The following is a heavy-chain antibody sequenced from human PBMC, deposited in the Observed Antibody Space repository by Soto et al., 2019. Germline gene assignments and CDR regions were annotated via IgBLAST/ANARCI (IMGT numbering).Heavy chain of an antibody. Sequence: SLTLSCAASGFTFSSYGMHWVRQDQGKGLEWVAVIWYDGSSKFYADSVKGRFTISRDNSKDTLYLQMNSPRADDTAVYYCARDQLYRLKPRETHYFDYWGQGTLVLLSS. CDR2: IWYDGSSK. V-gene: IGHV3-33*01. CDR1: GFTFSSYG. J-gene: IGHJ4*02. CDR3: ARDQLYRLKPRETHYFDY. D-gene: IGHD2-2*01.